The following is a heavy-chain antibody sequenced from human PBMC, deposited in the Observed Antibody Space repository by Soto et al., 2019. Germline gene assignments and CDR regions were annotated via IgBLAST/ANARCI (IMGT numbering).Heavy chain of an antibody. V-gene: IGHV3-30-3*01. CDR2: ISYDGSNK. CDR3: ARAPVSYYDFLFDY. CDR1: GFTFSIYA. D-gene: IGHD1-26*01. J-gene: IGHJ4*02. Sequence: PGGSLRLSCAASGFTFSIYAMHWVRQAPGKGLEWVAVISYDGSNKYYADSVKGRFTISRDNSKNTLYLQMNSLRAEDTAVYYCARAPVSYYDFLFDYWGQGTLVTVSS.